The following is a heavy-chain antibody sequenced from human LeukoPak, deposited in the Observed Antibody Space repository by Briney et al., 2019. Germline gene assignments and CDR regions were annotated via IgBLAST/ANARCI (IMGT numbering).Heavy chain of an antibody. J-gene: IGHJ4*02. CDR1: GFTFSNYA. D-gene: IGHD1-14*01. V-gene: IGHV3-23*01. CDR2: ISDSDGST. CDR3: ASRTGYSFAS. Sequence: PGGSLRLSCAASGFTFSNYAMSWVRQAPGKGLEWVSAISDSDGSTYYGDSLKGRFTISRDNSKHTLSLQMSSLRAEDTALYYCASRTGYSFASWGQGTLVTVSS.